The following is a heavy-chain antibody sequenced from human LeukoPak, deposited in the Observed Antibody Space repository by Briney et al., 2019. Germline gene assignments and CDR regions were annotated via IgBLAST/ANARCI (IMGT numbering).Heavy chain of an antibody. Sequence: PGGSLTLSCAASGFTFSSYAMHWVRQAPGKGLEWVAVISYDGSNKYYADSVKGRFTISTDNSKNTLYLQMNSLRAEDTAVYSCARDGSSGWYGDWGQGTLVTVSS. J-gene: IGHJ4*02. V-gene: IGHV3-30*04. CDR1: GFTFSSYA. CDR3: ARDGSSGWYGD. D-gene: IGHD6-19*01. CDR2: ISYDGSNK.